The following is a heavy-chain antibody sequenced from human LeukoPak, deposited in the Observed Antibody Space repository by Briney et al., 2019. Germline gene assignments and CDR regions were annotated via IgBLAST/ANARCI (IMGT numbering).Heavy chain of an antibody. D-gene: IGHD6-19*01. Sequence: PGGSLRLSCAASGFTFSSYGMHWVRQAPGKGLEWVAVIWYDGSNKYYADSVKGRFTISRDNSKNTLYLQMNSLGAEDTAVYYCARGIAVAGTDYWGQGTLVTVSS. CDR2: IWYDGSNK. V-gene: IGHV3-33*01. J-gene: IGHJ4*02. CDR3: ARGIAVAGTDY. CDR1: GFTFSSYG.